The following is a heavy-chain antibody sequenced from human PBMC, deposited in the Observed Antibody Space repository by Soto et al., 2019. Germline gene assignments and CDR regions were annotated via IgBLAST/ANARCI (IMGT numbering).Heavy chain of an antibody. CDR1: GGSISSYY. CDR3: ARDLRYYGDYAFDY. V-gene: IGHV4-4*07. Sequence: PSETLSLTCTVSGGSISSYYWSWIRQPAGKGLEWIGRIYTSGSTNYNSSLKSRVTMSVDTSKNQFSLKLSSVTAADTAVYYCARDLRYYGDYAFDYWGQGTLVTSPQ. D-gene: IGHD4-17*01. J-gene: IGHJ4*02. CDR2: IYTSGST.